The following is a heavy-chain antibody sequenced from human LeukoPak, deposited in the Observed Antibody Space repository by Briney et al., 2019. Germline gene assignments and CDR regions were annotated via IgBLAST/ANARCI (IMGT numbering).Heavy chain of an antibody. CDR3: ARRIQGMAPYYFDY. V-gene: IGHV3-7*01. Sequence: GGSLRLSCAASRFTFSHYWMTWVRQAPGKGVEWVANIKQDASDKHYADSVKGRFTISRDNAKNTLYLQMNSLRAEDTAVYYCARRIQGMAPYYFDYWGQGTLVTVSS. D-gene: IGHD5-24*01. CDR2: IKQDASDK. J-gene: IGHJ4*02. CDR1: RFTFSHYW.